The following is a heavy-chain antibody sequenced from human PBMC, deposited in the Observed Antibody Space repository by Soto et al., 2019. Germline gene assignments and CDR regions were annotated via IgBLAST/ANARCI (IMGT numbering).Heavy chain of an antibody. CDR1: GGTFSSYA. Sequence: SVKVSCKXSGGTFSSYAISWVRQAPGQGLEWMGGIIPIFGTANYAQKFQGRVTITADESTSTAYMELSSLRSEDTAVYYCARGGYGSSGYWNYWGQGTLVTVSS. CDR3: ARGGYGSSGYWNY. J-gene: IGHJ4*02. D-gene: IGHD3-22*01. V-gene: IGHV1-69*13. CDR2: IIPIFGTA.